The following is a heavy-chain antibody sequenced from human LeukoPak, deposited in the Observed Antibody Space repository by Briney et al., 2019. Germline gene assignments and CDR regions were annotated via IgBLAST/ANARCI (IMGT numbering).Heavy chain of an antibody. J-gene: IGHJ4*02. Sequence: GGSLRLSCAASGFTFNDYGMSWVRQAPGKGLEWVSGINWNGGRTGYADSMKGRFIISRDNAKNSLYLQVNSLRAEDTALYYCARDGYNLDYWGQGTLVTVSS. V-gene: IGHV3-20*04. CDR1: GFTFNDYG. D-gene: IGHD5-24*01. CDR3: ARDGYNLDY. CDR2: INWNGGRT.